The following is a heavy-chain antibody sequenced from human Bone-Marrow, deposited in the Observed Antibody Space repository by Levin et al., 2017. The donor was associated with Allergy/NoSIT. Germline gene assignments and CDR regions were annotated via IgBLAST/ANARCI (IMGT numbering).Heavy chain of an antibody. CDR1: GFTFDTYT. CDR3: ARDYGGSGGWYYFDY. D-gene: IGHD6-19*01. Sequence: GESLKISCLASGFTFDTYTITWVRQAPGKGLEWVSSISSSSTSIYYADSVRDRFTISRDNAKNSLSLQMSGLRVEDTAVYYCARDYGGSGGWYYFDYWGQGTLVTVSS. J-gene: IGHJ4*02. CDR2: ISSSSTSI. V-gene: IGHV3-21*01.